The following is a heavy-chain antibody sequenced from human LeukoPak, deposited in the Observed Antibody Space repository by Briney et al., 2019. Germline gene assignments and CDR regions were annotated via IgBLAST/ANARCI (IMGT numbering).Heavy chain of an antibody. CDR3: AGGGWYYFDY. J-gene: IGHJ4*02. D-gene: IGHD6-19*01. CDR1: GFTFSSYG. Sequence: GGSLRLSCAASGFTFSSYGMHWVRQAPGKGLEWVASRRYDGSNKYYADSVKGRFTISRDNSKNTLYLQMYSLRAEDTAVYYCAGGGWYYFDYWGQGTLVTVSS. V-gene: IGHV3-30*02. CDR2: RRYDGSNK.